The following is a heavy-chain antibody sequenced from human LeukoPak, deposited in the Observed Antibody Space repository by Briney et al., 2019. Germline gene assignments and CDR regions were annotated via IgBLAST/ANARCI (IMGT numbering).Heavy chain of an antibody. CDR3: ARDLYGGRRAAQAMYYFDS. CDR2: ISYDGSNK. CDR1: GFTFSSYA. Sequence: GGSLRLSCAASGFTFSSYAMHWVRQAPGKGLEWVAVISYDGSNKYYADSVKGRFTISRDNSKNTLYLQMNSLRAEDTAVYYCARDLYGGRRAAQAMYYFDSWGQGTLVTVSS. J-gene: IGHJ4*02. V-gene: IGHV3-30*01. D-gene: IGHD2-8*01.